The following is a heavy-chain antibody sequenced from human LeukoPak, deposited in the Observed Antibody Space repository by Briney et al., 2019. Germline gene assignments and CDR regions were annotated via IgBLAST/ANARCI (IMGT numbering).Heavy chain of an antibody. CDR3: ARDPRAAGGGFDY. D-gene: IGHD6-13*01. J-gene: IGHJ4*02. CDR1: GGSISSYY. V-gene: IGHV4-59*12. Sequence: PSETLSLTCTVSGGSISSYYWSWIRQPPGKGLEWIGYIYYSGSTNYNPSLKSRVTISVDTSKNQFSLKLSSVTAADTAVYYCARDPRAAGGGFDYWGQGTLVTVSS. CDR2: IYYSGST.